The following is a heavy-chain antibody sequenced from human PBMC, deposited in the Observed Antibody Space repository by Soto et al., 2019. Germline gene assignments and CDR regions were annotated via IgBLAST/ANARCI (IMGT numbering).Heavy chain of an antibody. Sequence: GASVKVSCKASGYTFTGYYMHWVRQAPGQGLEWMGWINPNSGGTNYAQKFQGWVTMTRDTSISTAYMELSRLRPDDTAVYYCASAIGRSGWYDYWGQGTLVTVSS. V-gene: IGHV1-2*04. J-gene: IGHJ4*02. CDR2: INPNSGGT. CDR3: ASAIGRSGWYDY. D-gene: IGHD6-19*01. CDR1: GYTFTGYY.